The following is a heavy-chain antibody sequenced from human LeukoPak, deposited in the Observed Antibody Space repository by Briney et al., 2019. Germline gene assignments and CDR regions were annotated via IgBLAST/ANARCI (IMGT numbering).Heavy chain of an antibody. J-gene: IGHJ5*02. D-gene: IGHD3-10*01. CDR1: GGSITSYY. CDR2: IYYSGST. V-gene: IGHV4-59*08. CDR3: ARRENRFGDNVFDP. Sequence: SETLSLTCTVSGGSITSYYWSWIRQPPGKGLEWIGYIYYSGSTNYNPSLKSRVTISVDTSKNQFSLKLSSVTAADTAVYYCARRENRFGDNVFDPWGQGTLVTVSS.